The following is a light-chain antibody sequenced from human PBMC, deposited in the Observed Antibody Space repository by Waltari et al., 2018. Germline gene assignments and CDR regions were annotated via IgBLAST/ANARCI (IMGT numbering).Light chain of an antibody. J-gene: IGLJ2*01. CDR3: ATWDDSLGGYVV. V-gene: IGLV1-47*01. CDR1: SSNIGRNY. Sequence: SVLTQPPAASGTPGQRVTISCSGSSSNIGRNYVYWYQKVPGTAPKLLIYRDDQRPSGVPDRFSVSKSGPSASLASSGLRSEDEAEYYCATWDDSLGGYVVFGGGTKLTVL. CDR2: RDD.